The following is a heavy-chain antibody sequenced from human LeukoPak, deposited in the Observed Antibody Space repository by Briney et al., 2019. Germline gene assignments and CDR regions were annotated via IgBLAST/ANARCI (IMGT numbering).Heavy chain of an antibody. Sequence: KPSETLSLTCTVSSGSISTSNYCWGWVRQPPGKALEWIGNIFYSGSTYYSPSLKSRVTISVDTSKNQFSLKLSSVTAADTAVYYCASRYDILTGSTGWFDPWGQGTLVTVSS. CDR1: SGSISTSNYC. CDR2: IFYSGST. J-gene: IGHJ5*02. V-gene: IGHV4-39*07. D-gene: IGHD3-9*01. CDR3: ASRYDILTGSTGWFDP.